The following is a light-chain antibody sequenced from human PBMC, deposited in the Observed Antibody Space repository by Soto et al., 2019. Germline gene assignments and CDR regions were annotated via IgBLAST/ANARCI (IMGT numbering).Light chain of an antibody. CDR2: DAS. J-gene: IGKJ4*01. V-gene: IGKV3-11*01. CDR1: QSVSSY. Sequence: EIVLTQSPATLSLSPGEGATLSCRASQSVSSYLAWYQQKPGQAPRLLIYDASNGATGIPARLSGSGSGTDFTLTISSLEPEDFAVYYCQQRSNWPLTFGGGTKVEI. CDR3: QQRSNWPLT.